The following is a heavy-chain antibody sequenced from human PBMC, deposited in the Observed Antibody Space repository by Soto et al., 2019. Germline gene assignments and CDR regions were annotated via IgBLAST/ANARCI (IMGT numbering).Heavy chain of an antibody. V-gene: IGHV4-59*03. CDR1: GGSISTYY. D-gene: IGHD3-22*01. CDR3: ARSHFSDGDIYRYFYDF. J-gene: IGHJ4*02. CDR2: IYASGAT. Sequence: SETLSLTCTVSGGSISTYYWSWIRQPPGGTLEWIGYIYASGATTYNPSLESRVTMSVDMPNNEFSLELTSLTAADTAVYYCARSHFSDGDIYRYFYDFWSQGTLDTVSS.